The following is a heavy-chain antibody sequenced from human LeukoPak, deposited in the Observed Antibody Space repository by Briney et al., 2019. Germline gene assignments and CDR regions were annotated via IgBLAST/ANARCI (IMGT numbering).Heavy chain of an antibody. CDR3: AKAGAMILQHYFDY. Sequence: GGSLRLSCAASGFTFSSYDMNWVRQAPGKGLEWVSYISSSGSTIYYADSVKGRFTISRDNAKNSLYLQMNSLRPEDTALYYCAKAGAMILQHYFDYWGQGTLVTVSS. CDR1: GFTFSSYD. V-gene: IGHV3-48*03. CDR2: ISSSGSTI. J-gene: IGHJ4*02. D-gene: IGHD3-22*01.